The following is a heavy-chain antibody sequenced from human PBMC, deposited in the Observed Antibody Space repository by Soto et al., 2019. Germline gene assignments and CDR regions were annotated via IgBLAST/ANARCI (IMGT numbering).Heavy chain of an antibody. CDR1: GGSISSYY. V-gene: IGHV4-59*01. Sequence: QVQLQESGPGLVKPSETLSLTCTVSGGSISSYYWSWIRQPPGKGLEWIGYIYYSGSTNYNPSLKSRVTISVDTSKNQFSLKLSSVTAADTAVYYCARDGSSGWYETNWFDPWGQGTLVTVSS. J-gene: IGHJ5*02. CDR3: ARDGSSGWYETNWFDP. D-gene: IGHD6-19*01. CDR2: IYYSGST.